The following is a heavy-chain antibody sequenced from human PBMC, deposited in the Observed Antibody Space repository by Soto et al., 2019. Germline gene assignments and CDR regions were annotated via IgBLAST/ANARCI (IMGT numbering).Heavy chain of an antibody. V-gene: IGHV1-8*02. CDR2: MNPNSGNT. D-gene: IGHD2-15*01. J-gene: IGHJ5*02. CDR1: GYTFTGYY. Sequence: ASVKVSCKASGYTFTGYYMHWVRQAPGQGLEWMGWMNPNSGNTGYAQKFQGRVTVTRNTSISTAYMELSSLRSEDTAVYYCARGLHCSGGSCYHNWFDPWGQGTLVTVSS. CDR3: ARGLHCSGGSCYHNWFDP.